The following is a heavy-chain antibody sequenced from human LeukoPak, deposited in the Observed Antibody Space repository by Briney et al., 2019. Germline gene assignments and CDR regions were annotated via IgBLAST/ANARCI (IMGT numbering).Heavy chain of an antibody. CDR2: INPNSGGT. J-gene: IGHJ4*02. CDR1: GYTFTGYY. V-gene: IGHV1-2*04. CDR3: ARVGAYCTSTSCLDY. Sequence: ASVKVSCKASGYTFTGYYMHWVRQAPGQGLEWIGWINPNSGGTNYAQKFQVWVNMTRDTSISTAYMELSRLRSDDTAVYYCARVGAYCTSTSCLDYWGQGTLVTVSS. D-gene: IGHD2-2*01.